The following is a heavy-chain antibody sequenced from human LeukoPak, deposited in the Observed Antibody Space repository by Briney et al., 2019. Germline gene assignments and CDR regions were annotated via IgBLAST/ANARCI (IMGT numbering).Heavy chain of an antibody. V-gene: IGHV3-43*01. CDR3: ATTGTTSGY. CDR1: GLTFDDYT. CDR2: ISWDGGST. Sequence: GGSLRLSCAASGLTFDDYTMHWVRQAPGKGLEWVSLISWDGGSTYYADSVKGRSTISRDNSKNSLYLQMNSLRTEDTALYYCATTGTTSGYWGQGTLVTVSS. J-gene: IGHJ4*02. D-gene: IGHD1-1*01.